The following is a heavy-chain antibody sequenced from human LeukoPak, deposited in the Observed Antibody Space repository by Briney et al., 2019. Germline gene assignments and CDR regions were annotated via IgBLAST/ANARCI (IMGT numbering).Heavy chain of an antibody. CDR2: ISGSGART. Sequence: GGSLRLSCAASGFTFSTYAMSWVRQAPGKGLEWVSSISGSGARTYYADSVQGRFTISRDNAKNTVYLQMNSLRVDDTAIYYCTRAITYFYGSVTYDWFDSWGQGTRVTVSS. CDR1: GFTFSTYA. CDR3: TRAITYFYGSVTYDWFDS. J-gene: IGHJ5*01. D-gene: IGHD3-10*01. V-gene: IGHV3-23*01.